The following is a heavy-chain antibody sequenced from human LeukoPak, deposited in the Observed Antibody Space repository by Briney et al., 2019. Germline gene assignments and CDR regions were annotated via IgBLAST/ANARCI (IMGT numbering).Heavy chain of an antibody. CDR3: ASSYRPQENLKLDY. CDR1: GYTLTELS. CDR2: FDPEDGET. J-gene: IGHJ4*02. V-gene: IGHV1-24*01. Sequence: ASVKVSCKVSGYTLTELSMHWVRQAPGKGLEWMGGFDPEDGETIYAQKFQGRVTMTEDTSTDTAYMELSSLRSEDTAVYYCASSYRPQENLKLDYWGQGTLVTVSS. D-gene: IGHD3-16*02.